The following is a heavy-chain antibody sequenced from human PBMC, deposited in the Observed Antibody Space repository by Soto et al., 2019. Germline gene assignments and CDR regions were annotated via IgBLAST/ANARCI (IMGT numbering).Heavy chain of an antibody. Sequence: QVQLVESGGGVVQPGRSLRLSCAASGFTFSSYAMHWVRQAPGKGLEWVAVISYDGSNKYYADSVKGRFTISRDNSKNTLYLQMNSLRAEDTAVYYCARDSEWETADYWGQGNLVTVSS. CDR1: GFTFSSYA. CDR2: ISYDGSNK. J-gene: IGHJ4*02. V-gene: IGHV3-30-3*01. D-gene: IGHD1-26*01. CDR3: ARDSEWETADY.